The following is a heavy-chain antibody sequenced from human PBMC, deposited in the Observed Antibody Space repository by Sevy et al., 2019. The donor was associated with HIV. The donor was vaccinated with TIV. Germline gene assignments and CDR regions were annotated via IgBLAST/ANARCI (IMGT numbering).Heavy chain of an antibody. D-gene: IGHD3-3*01. J-gene: IGHJ3*02. CDR3: ARPRFLEWLSSAAFDI. CDR1: GFVFSSYA. V-gene: IGHV3-30*04. CDR2: MAYDGSNK. Sequence: GGSLRLSCTASGFVFSSYAMHWVRQAPGKGLEWVAFMAYDGSNKNYADSVKGRFTLSRDNSKNTLYLQMNSLGAEDTAVYSCARPRFLEWLSSAAFDIWGQGTMVTVSS.